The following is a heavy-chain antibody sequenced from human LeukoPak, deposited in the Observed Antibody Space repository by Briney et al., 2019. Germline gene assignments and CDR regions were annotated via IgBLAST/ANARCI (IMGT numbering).Heavy chain of an antibody. CDR1: RYRFSNYW. V-gene: IGHV5-51*01. CDR3: ARRGGSGHSYDY. Sequence: GESLKISCKDSRYRFSNYWIAWVRQMPGKGLEWMGIIYPDDSDTRYSPSFQGQVTISADKSINTAYLQWSSLKASDTAMYYCARRGGSGHSYDYWGQGTLVTVSS. D-gene: IGHD5-24*01. CDR2: IYPDDSDT. J-gene: IGHJ4*02.